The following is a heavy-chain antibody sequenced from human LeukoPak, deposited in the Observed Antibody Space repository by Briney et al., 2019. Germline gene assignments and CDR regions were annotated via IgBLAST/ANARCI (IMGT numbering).Heavy chain of an antibody. CDR3: AKGPPGEGPYYYYGMDV. J-gene: IGHJ6*02. Sequence: PGGSLRLSCAASGFTFSSYGMHWVRQAPGKGLEWVAVISYDGSNKYYADSVKGRFTISRDNSKNTLYLQMNSLRAEDTAVYYCAKGPPGEGPYYYYGMDVWGQGTTVTVS. V-gene: IGHV3-30*18. D-gene: IGHD3-10*01. CDR2: ISYDGSNK. CDR1: GFTFSSYG.